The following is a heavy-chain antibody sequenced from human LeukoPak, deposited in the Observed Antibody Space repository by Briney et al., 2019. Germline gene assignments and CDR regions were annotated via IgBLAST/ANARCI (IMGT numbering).Heavy chain of an antibody. CDR1: GYTFTSYD. D-gene: IGHD3-22*01. J-gene: IGHJ3*02. Sequence: ASVKVSCKASGYTFTSYDINWVRQATGQGLEWMGWMNPNSGNTGYAQTFQGRVTITRNISISTAYMELSGLRSEDAAVYYCARGYRSRAYYYDTSGYLSVFDIWVQGTMVTVSS. CDR2: MNPNSGNT. CDR3: ARGYRSRAYYYDTSGYLSVFDI. V-gene: IGHV1-8*03.